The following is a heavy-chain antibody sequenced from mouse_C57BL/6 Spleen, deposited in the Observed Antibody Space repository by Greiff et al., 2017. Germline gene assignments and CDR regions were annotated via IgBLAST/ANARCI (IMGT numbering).Heavy chain of an antibody. D-gene: IGHD2-4*01. J-gene: IGHJ2*01. V-gene: IGHV1-64*01. Sequence: QVQLQQPGAELVKPGASVKLSCKASGYTFTSYWMHWVKQRPGQGLEWIGMIHPNSGRTNYNEKFKSKATLTVDKSSSTAYMQLSSLTAEDSAVYYCARFWDYDPMYYFDYWGQGTTLTVSS. CDR3: ARFWDYDPMYYFDY. CDR2: IHPNSGRT. CDR1: GYTFTSYW.